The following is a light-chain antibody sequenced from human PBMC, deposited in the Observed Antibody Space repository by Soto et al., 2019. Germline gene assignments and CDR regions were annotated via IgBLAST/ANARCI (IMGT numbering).Light chain of an antibody. V-gene: IGKV3-20*01. J-gene: IGKJ1*01. Sequence: EIVLTQSPGTPSLSPGERATLSCRASQSVSSSYLAWYQQKPGQAHRLLIYGASSRATGIPDRFSGSGSGTDFTLTISRLEPEDFAVYYCQQYGSSSWTFGQGTKVEIK. CDR3: QQYGSSSWT. CDR2: GAS. CDR1: QSVSSSY.